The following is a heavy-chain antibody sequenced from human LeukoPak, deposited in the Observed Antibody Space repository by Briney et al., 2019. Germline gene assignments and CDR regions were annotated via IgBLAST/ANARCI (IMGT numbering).Heavy chain of an antibody. CDR1: GFTFSSYA. CDR3: AKKRGRYSYAIDY. D-gene: IGHD5-18*01. V-gene: IGHV3-23*01. J-gene: IGHJ4*02. CDR2: ISGSGGST. Sequence: GGSLRLSCAASGFTFSSYAMSWVRQAPGEGLEWVSAISGSGGSTYYADSVKGRFTISRDNSKNTLYLQMNSLRAEDTAVYYCAKKRGRYSYAIDYWGQGTLVTVSS.